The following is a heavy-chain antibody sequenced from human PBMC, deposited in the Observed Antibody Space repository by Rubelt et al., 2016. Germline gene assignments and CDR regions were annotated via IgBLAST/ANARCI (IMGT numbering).Heavy chain of an antibody. CDR2: ISHSGGT. CDR1: GYSISSGYY. CDR3: ARDLGRSGYASCSDY. D-gene: IGHD5-12*01. J-gene: IGHJ4*02. V-gene: IGHV4-38-2*02. Sequence: QLHESGPGLVKPSETLSLTCTVSGYSISSGYYWGWIRQPPGKGLEWIGTISHSGGTFYSPSLKSRVTISADTSKNQFSLRLSSGTAADTAVYYCARDLGRSGYASCSDYWGRGTLVTVSS.